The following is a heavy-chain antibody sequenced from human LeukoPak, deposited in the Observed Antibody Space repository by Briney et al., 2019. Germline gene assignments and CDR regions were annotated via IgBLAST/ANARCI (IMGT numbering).Heavy chain of an antibody. D-gene: IGHD1-14*01. V-gene: IGHV3-74*01. CDR1: GFTFSSYW. Sequence: PGGYLRLSCAASGFTFSSYWMHWVRRVPGKGLVWVARINPGGSSITYADSVKGRFTISRDNAKNTLYLQMDSLRAEDTGVYYCARSNQADDYWGQGTLVTVSS. CDR3: ARSNQADDY. CDR2: INPGGSSI. J-gene: IGHJ4*02.